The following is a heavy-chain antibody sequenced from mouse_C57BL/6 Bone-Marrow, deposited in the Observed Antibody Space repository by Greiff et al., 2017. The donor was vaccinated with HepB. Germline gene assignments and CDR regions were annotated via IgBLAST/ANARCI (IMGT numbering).Heavy chain of an antibody. D-gene: IGHD2-2*01. J-gene: IGHJ3*01. Sequence: EVQLQESGAELVRPGASVKLSCTASGFNIKDDYMHWVKQRPEQGLEWIGWIDPENGDTEYASKFQGKATITADTSSNTAYLQLSSLTSEDTAVYYCTKEILWFPFAYWGQGTLVTVSA. CDR3: TKEILWFPFAY. CDR2: IDPENGDT. V-gene: IGHV14-4*01. CDR1: GFNIKDDY.